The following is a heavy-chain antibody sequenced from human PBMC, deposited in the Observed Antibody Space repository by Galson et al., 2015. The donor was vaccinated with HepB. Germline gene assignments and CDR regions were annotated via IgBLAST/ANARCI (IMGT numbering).Heavy chain of an antibody. V-gene: IGHV1-69*06. D-gene: IGHD3-16*01. CDR2: IVPIIGTG. CDR1: GDALRNLA. CDR3: AREGDGAYFDY. J-gene: IGHJ4*02. Sequence: SVKVSCKASGDALRNLAINWVRQAPGQGLEWTGGIVPIIGTGNYAQKFQDRLTIVADKSTSTNYMELRSLRSEDTAVYYCAREGDGAYFDYWGQGTLVSVSS.